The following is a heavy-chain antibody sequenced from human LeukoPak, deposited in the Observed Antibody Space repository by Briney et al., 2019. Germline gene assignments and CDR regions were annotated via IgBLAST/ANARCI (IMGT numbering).Heavy chain of an antibody. D-gene: IGHD3-10*01. J-gene: IGHJ4*02. Sequence: SVNVSCKASGGTFSSYAISWVRQAPGQGLEWMGRIIPILGIANYAQKFQGRVTITADKSTSTAYMELSSLRSEDTAVYYYARDIDTMVRGSIDYWGQGTLVTVSS. CDR2: IIPILGIA. V-gene: IGHV1-69*04. CDR3: ARDIDTMVRGSIDY. CDR1: GGTFSSYA.